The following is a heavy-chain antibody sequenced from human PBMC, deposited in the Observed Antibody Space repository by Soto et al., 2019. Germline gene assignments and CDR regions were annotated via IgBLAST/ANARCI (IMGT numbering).Heavy chain of an antibody. J-gene: IGHJ4*02. CDR2: ISGYNGNT. CDR3: ARVDYYDSSGDYGY. V-gene: IGHV1-18*04. D-gene: IGHD3-22*01. Sequence: QVQLVQSGAEVKKPGASVKVSCKASGYTFTISGISWVRQAPGQGLEWMGWISGYNGNTDYAQNLQDRVTLTTAASTSSVYMEPRSLRSDDTAVYYCARVDYYDSSGDYGYWGQGTLISVSS. CDR1: GYTFTISG.